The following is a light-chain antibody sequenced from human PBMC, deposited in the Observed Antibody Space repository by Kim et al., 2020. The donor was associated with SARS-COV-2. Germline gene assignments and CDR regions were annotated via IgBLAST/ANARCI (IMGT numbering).Light chain of an antibody. CDR3: QQSYSTPFT. Sequence: DIQMTQSPSSLSASVGDRVTITCRSSQRIYSYLNWYQQKPGKALKLLIYAASSLQSGFPSRFSGSGSGTDFIFTISSLQPEDFATYYCQQSYSTPFTFGQGTRLEIK. V-gene: IGKV1-39*01. J-gene: IGKJ5*01. CDR1: QRIYSY. CDR2: AAS.